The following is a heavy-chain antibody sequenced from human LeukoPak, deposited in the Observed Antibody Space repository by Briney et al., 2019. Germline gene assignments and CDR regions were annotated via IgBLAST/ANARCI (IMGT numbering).Heavy chain of an antibody. Sequence: GGSLRLSCAASGFTFSSYDMNWVRQAPGKGLEWVSYISSSGSTIYYADSVKGRFTISRDNAKNSLYLQMNSLRAEDTAVYYCARDLSRTGATTWGYYYYGMDVWGQGTTVTVSS. D-gene: IGHD1-26*01. J-gene: IGHJ6*02. V-gene: IGHV3-48*03. CDR1: GFTFSSYD. CDR3: ARDLSRTGATTWGYYYYGMDV. CDR2: ISSSGSTI.